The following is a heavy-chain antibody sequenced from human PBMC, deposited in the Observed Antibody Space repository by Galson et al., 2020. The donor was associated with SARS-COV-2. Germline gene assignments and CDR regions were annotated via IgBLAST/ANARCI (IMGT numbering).Heavy chain of an antibody. CDR2: ISISSSYI. Sequence: GGSLRLSCAAPGFTFSSYSMNWVRQPPGKGLEWVASISISSSYIYYADPVKGRFTISRDNAKNSLYLQMNSLRAEDTAVYYCARDYGSGWLLGDYWGQGTLVTVSS. CDR1: GFTFSSYS. V-gene: IGHV3-21*01. CDR3: ARDYGSGWLLGDY. D-gene: IGHD6-19*01. J-gene: IGHJ4*02.